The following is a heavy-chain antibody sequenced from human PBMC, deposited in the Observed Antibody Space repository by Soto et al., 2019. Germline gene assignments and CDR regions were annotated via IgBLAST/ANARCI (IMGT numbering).Heavy chain of an antibody. J-gene: IGHJ6*02. Sequence: SETLSLTCAVYGGSFSGYYWSWIRQPPGKGLEWIGEINHSGSTNYNPSLKSRVTISVDTSKNQFSLKLSSVTAADTAVYYCARAEGNYDFWSGYYSNYYYGMDVWGQGTTVTAP. CDR2: INHSGST. D-gene: IGHD3-3*01. V-gene: IGHV4-34*01. CDR1: GGSFSGYY. CDR3: ARAEGNYDFWSGYYSNYYYGMDV.